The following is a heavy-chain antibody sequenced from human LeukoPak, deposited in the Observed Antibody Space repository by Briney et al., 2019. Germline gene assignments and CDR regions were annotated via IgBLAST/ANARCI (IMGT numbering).Heavy chain of an antibody. D-gene: IGHD3-22*01. CDR3: ARGGGHYDSIGYYHLDY. CDR2: IITGNGDT. V-gene: IGHV1-3*04. Sequence: GASVKVSCMASRYTFTTYAVHWVRQAPGQRLEWMGWIITGNGDTKYSQKLQGRVTITSDTSASTAYMELSSLGSEDTAVYYCARGGGHYDSIGYYHLDYWGQGTLVTVSS. CDR1: RYTFTTYA. J-gene: IGHJ4*02.